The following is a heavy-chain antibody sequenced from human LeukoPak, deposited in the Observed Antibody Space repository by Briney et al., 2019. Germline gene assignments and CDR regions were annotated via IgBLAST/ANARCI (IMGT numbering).Heavy chain of an antibody. J-gene: IGHJ4*02. D-gene: IGHD6-19*01. CDR3: ARTRAVAATPNNYFDY. CDR2: INHSGST. CDR1: GGSFSGYY. Sequence: PSETLSLTCAVYGGSFSGYYWSWIRQPPGKGLEWIGEINHSGSTNYNPSLKSRVTISVDTSKNQFSLKLSSVTAADTAVYYCARTRAVAATPNNYFDYWGQGTLVTVSS. V-gene: IGHV4-34*01.